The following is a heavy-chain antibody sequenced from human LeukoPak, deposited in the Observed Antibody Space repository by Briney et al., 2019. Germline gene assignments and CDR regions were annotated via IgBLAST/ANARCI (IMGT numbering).Heavy chain of an antibody. CDR1: GHTLTELA. V-gene: IGHV1-24*01. J-gene: IGHJ4*02. CDR3: ATEGGRSYYLY. CDR2: FDPADGQT. Sequence: ASVKVSCKASGHTLTELAIHWVRQAPGKGLEWMGGFDPADGQTIYAQKFQGRVTVTEDTSTDTAYMELSSLGSEDTAVYYCATEGGRSYYLYWGQGTLVTVSS. D-gene: IGHD1-26*01.